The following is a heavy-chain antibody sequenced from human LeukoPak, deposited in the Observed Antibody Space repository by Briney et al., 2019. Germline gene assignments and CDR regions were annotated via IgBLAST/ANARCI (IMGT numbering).Heavy chain of an antibody. Sequence: HPGGSLRLSCAASGFTFSDYYMSWVRQAPGKGLEWVANIKQDGSEKYYVDSVKGRFTISRDNAKNSLYLQMNSLRAEDTAVYYCARADSSIVARLSRSSIFNYYYYMDVWGKGTTVTVSS. CDR1: GFTFSDYY. J-gene: IGHJ6*03. V-gene: IGHV3-7*01. CDR2: IKQDGSEK. CDR3: ARADSSIVARLSRSSIFNYYYYMDV. D-gene: IGHD6-6*01.